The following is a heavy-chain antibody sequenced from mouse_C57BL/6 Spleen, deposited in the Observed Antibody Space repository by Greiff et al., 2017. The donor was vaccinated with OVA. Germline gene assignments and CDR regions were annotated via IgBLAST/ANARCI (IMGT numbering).Heavy chain of an antibody. CDR2: IRNKANGYTT. Sequence: EVQVVESGGGLVQPGGSLSFSCAASGFTFTDYYMSWVRQPPGKALEWLGFIRNKANGYTTEYSASVKGLFTISRDNSQSILYLQMNALRAEDSATYYCARYNEAGFDYWGQGTTLTVSS. V-gene: IGHV7-3*01. CDR3: ARYNEAGFDY. J-gene: IGHJ2*01. D-gene: IGHD3-2*02. CDR1: GFTFTDYY.